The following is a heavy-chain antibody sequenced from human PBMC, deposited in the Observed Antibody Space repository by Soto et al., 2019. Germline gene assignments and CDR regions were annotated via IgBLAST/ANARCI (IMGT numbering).Heavy chain of an antibody. CDR1: GYSFTSYV. CDR3: AREYGYYDSSGRLHYWYSGL. V-gene: IGHV1-3*01. Sequence: QVQLVQSGAEVRKPGASVKISCKASGYSFTSYVIHWLRQAPGESPERMGWINAGNGATRFSPKFQDRVSMTSDTSASTVYMELRSMSIEDTAIYYCAREYGYYDSSGRLHYWYSGLWGRGTLLTVSP. J-gene: IGHJ2*01. CDR2: INAGNGAT. D-gene: IGHD3-22*01.